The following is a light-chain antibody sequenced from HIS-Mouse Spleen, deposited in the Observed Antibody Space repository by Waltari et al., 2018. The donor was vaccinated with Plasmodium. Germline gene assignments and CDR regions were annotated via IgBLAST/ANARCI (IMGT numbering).Light chain of an antibody. CDR1: SSNIGAGYD. CDR2: VNS. J-gene: IGLJ3*02. V-gene: IGLV1-40*01. Sequence: QSVLTQPPSVSGAPGQRVTISCTGSSSNIGAGYDVHWYQQLPGTAPTLLIHVNSIRPAGVPDRVSGSKSASSASLAITGLQAEDEADYYCQSYDSSLSGSGVFGGGTKLTVL. CDR3: QSYDSSLSGSGV.